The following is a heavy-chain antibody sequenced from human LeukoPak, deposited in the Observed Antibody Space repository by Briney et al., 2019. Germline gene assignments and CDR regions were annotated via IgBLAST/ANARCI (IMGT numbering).Heavy chain of an antibody. CDR3: ARDLHWGASDY. V-gene: IGHV3-7*01. D-gene: IGHD1-26*01. Sequence: GGSLRLSCAASGFTFSSYWMSWVRQAPGKGLEWVANIKQDGSEKYYVDSVKGRFTISRDNARNTVELQMNSLRPEDTAVYYCARDLHWGASDYWGQGTLVTVSS. CDR1: GFTFSSYW. CDR2: IKQDGSEK. J-gene: IGHJ4*02.